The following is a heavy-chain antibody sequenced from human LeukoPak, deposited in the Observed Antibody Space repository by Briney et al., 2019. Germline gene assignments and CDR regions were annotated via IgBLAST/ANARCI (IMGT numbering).Heavy chain of an antibody. CDR3: AIKDFWSGPLY. CDR2: ISDSGDST. D-gene: IGHD3-3*01. CDR1: GFTFSTYA. V-gene: IGHV3-23*01. J-gene: IGHJ4*02. Sequence: GGSLRLSCVASGFTFSTYAMTWVRQAPGKGLEWVSGISDSGDSTCYADSVKGRFAVSRENSKNTLLLQMNSLRAEDTAVYYCAIKDFWSGPLYWGQGSVVTVSS.